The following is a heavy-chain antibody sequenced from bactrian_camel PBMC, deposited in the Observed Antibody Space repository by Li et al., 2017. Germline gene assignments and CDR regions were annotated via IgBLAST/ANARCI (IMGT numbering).Heavy chain of an antibody. CDR3: AAEIARCSGGFCLACGGNYNF. J-gene: IGHJ4*01. Sequence: VQLVESGGGSVQAGGSLRLSCTVSGATLDRSDRGWYREIPGTNQCDLVAILSGNSDAIYADFVKGRFTISQDNAKDTLYLQMNSLKPEDTAMYYCAAEIARCSGGFCLACGGNYNFWGQGTQVTV. D-gene: IGHD2*01. V-gene: IGHV3S55*01. CDR1: GATLDRSD. CDR2: LSGNSDA.